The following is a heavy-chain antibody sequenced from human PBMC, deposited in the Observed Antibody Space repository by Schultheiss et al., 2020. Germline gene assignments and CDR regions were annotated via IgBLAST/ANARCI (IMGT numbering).Heavy chain of an antibody. CDR1: GFTFSSYA. J-gene: IGHJ4*02. V-gene: IGHV3-33*06. CDR2: IWYDGSNK. D-gene: IGHD5-24*01. Sequence: GGSLRLSCAASGFTFSSYAMSWVRQAPGKGLEWVAVIWYDGSNKYYADSVKGRFTISRDNSKNTLYLQMNSLRADDTAVYYCAKIASQRSFDNWGPGTLVTVSS. CDR3: AKIASQRSFDN.